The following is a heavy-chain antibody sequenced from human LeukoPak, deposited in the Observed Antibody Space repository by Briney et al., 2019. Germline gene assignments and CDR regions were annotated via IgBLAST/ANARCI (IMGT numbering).Heavy chain of an antibody. CDR2: IYYSGST. V-gene: IGHV4-59*01. CDR3: ARARYDYVWGSFPLDY. J-gene: IGHJ4*02. D-gene: IGHD3-16*01. Sequence: SETLSLTCTVSGGSISSYYWSWIRQPPGKGLEWIGYIYYSGSTNYNPSLKSRVTISVDTSKNQFSLKLSSVTAADTAVYYCARARYDYVWGSFPLDYWGQGTLLTVSS. CDR1: GGSISSYY.